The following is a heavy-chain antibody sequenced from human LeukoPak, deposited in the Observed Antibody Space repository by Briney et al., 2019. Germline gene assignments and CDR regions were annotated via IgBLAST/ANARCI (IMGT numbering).Heavy chain of an antibody. V-gene: IGHV4-59*01. CDR1: GGSISSYY. D-gene: IGHD6-13*01. CDR3: ARSWPIAAAGTHGGWFDP. J-gene: IGHJ5*02. Sequence: KPSETPSLTCTVSGGSISSYYWSWIRQPPGKGLEWIGYIYYSGSTNYNPSLKSRVTISVDTSKNQFSLKLSSVTAADTAVYYCARSWPIAAAGTHGGWFDPWGQGTLVTVSS. CDR2: IYYSGST.